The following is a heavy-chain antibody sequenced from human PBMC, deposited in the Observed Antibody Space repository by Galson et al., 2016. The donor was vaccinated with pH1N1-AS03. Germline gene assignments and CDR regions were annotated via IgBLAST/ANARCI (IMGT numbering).Heavy chain of an antibody. J-gene: IGHJ6*03. CDR3: ARVGHVAEPTAKDFLYYYYMDV. CDR1: GGTLSSHG. CDR2: VIPMFSTS. V-gene: IGHV1-69*06. Sequence: SVKVSCKASGGTLSSHGFSWVRQAPGQGLEWMGRVIPMFSTSNYAQKFQGRPRIIADKSTSTAYMELNSLRSEDTAVYYCARVGHVAEPTAKDFLYYYYMDVWGKGTTVTVSS. D-gene: IGHD2-2*01.